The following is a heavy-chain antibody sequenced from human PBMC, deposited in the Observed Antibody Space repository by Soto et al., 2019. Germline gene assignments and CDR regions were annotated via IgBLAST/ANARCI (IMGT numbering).Heavy chain of an antibody. CDR1: GFTFSSYG. J-gene: IGHJ6*02. D-gene: IGHD3-9*01. CDR2: IWYDGSNK. CDR3: ARDMEHYYDILTGYYGGVGLYYYYGMDV. Sequence: GGSLRLSCAASGFTFSSYGMHWVRQAPGKGLEWVAVIWYDGSNKYYADSVKGRFTISRENSKNTLYLQMNSLIAEDTAVYYCARDMEHYYDILTGYYGGVGLYYYYGMDVWGQGTTVTVSS. V-gene: IGHV3-33*01.